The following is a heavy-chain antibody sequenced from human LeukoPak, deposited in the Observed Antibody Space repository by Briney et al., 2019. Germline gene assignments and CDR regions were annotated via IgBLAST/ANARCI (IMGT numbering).Heavy chain of an antibody. CDR1: GGSFSGYY. V-gene: IGHV4-34*01. D-gene: IGHD3-22*01. J-gene: IGHJ4*02. Sequence: SETLSLTCAVYGGSFSGYYWSWIRQPPGKGLEWIGEINHSGSTNYNPSLKSRVTISVDTSKNQFSLKLSSVTAADTAVYYCARQASLYDSSGYYFPSTVDYWGQGTLVTVSS. CDR3: ARQASLYDSSGYYFPSTVDY. CDR2: INHSGST.